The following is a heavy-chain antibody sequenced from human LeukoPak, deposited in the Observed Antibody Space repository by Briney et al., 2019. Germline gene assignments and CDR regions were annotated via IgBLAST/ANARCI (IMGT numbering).Heavy chain of an antibody. V-gene: IGHV4-34*01. CDR1: GESFRGYY. Sequence: SETLSLTCALYGESFRGYYWSWIRQPPGKGVECIGEINHSGSTNYNPSLKSRVTISVDPSKNQLSLKLSSVTAADTAVYSCASGIPYCSRGSCYSWCFDYWGQGTLVTVSS. CDR3: ASGIPYCSRGSCYSWCFDY. D-gene: IGHD2-15*01. CDR2: INHSGST. J-gene: IGHJ4*02.